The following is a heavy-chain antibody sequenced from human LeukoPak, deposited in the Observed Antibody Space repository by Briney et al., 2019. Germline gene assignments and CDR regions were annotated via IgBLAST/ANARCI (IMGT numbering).Heavy chain of an antibody. Sequence: GGSLRLSCAASGFTFSSFGMHWVRQAPGRGLEWVAVIWFDGTNKYYADSVKGRFTISRDNSKNTVFLEMDTLRADDTAVYYCARVGSSLSTSTCYAHGCYYYDMDVWGKGTTVTVSS. D-gene: IGHD2-2*01. CDR2: IWFDGTNK. V-gene: IGHV3-33*01. CDR1: GFTFSSFG. CDR3: ARVGSSLSTSTCYAHGCYYYDMDV. J-gene: IGHJ6*03.